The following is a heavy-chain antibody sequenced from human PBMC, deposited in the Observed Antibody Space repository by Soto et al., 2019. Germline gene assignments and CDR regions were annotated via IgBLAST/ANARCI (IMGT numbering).Heavy chain of an antibody. V-gene: IGHV1-2*04. CDR3: AVKTEGIAAAGPYFQH. J-gene: IGHJ1*01. CDR1: GYTFTGYY. CDR2: INPNSGGT. Sequence: GASVKVSCKASGYTFTGYYMHWVRQAPGQGLEWMGWINPNSGGTNYAQKFQGWVTMTRDTSISTAYMELSRLRSDDTAVYYCAVKTEGIAAAGPYFQHWGQGTLVTVSS. D-gene: IGHD6-13*01.